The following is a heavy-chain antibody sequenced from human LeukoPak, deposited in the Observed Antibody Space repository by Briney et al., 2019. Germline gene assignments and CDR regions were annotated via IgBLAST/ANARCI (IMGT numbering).Heavy chain of an antibody. V-gene: IGHV3-48*03. CDR2: ISSSGSTI. Sequence: GGSLRLSCAASGFTFSSYEMNWVRQAPGKGLEWVSYISSSGSTIYYADSVKGRFTISRDNAKNSLYLQMNSLRAEDTAVYYCSRVLDIVPTIEYYFDYWGQGTLVTVSP. D-gene: IGHD5-12*01. CDR3: SRVLDIVPTIEYYFDY. CDR1: GFTFSSYE. J-gene: IGHJ4*02.